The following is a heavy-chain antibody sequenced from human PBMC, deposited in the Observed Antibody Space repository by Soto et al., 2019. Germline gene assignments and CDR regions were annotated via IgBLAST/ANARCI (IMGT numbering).Heavy chain of an antibody. D-gene: IGHD3-16*01. CDR3: AKKRSGSWSMGCFDS. J-gene: IGHJ4*02. Sequence: EVHLLESGGALVQPGGSLRLSCAASGFTFSNHAMNWVRQAPGKGLEWLSAISGNANDIYYADSVKGRFTISRDSSTNTVFLQMNNLRAEDTALYYCAKKRSGSWSMGCFDSWGQGTLVTVSS. CDR1: GFTFSNHA. CDR2: ISGNANDI. V-gene: IGHV3-23*01.